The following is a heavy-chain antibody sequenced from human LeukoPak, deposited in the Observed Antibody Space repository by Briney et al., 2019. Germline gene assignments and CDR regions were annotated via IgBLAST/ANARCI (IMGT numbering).Heavy chain of an antibody. Sequence: PGGSLRLSCAASGFTFTHYAMSWVRQAPGKGLEWVSAISSSGGSSYYADSVKGRFTISRDNSKNTLYLQMNSLRAEDTAVYYCAKDHYDSSGYQILSAFDMWGQGTMVTVSS. D-gene: IGHD3-22*01. CDR2: ISSSGGSS. J-gene: IGHJ3*02. CDR1: GFTFTHYA. V-gene: IGHV3-23*01. CDR3: AKDHYDSSGYQILSAFDM.